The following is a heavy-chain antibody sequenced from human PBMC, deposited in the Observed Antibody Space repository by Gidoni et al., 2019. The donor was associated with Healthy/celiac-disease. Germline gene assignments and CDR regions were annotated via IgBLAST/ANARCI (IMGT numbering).Heavy chain of an antibody. V-gene: IGHV3-64D*06. J-gene: IGHJ6*02. CDR2: ICSKWCTT. Sequence: VQLAESGGGLVQHGRSLRLPCSASGFTFSSYSMQWFRQAPGKGLEYVSAICSKWCTTYYADSVKGRFTISRDNSKNTLYLQMSSLRAEDTAVYYCVKGIVETYGMDVWGQVTTVTVSS. CDR1: GFTFSSYS. CDR3: VKGIVETYGMDV. D-gene: IGHD1-26*01.